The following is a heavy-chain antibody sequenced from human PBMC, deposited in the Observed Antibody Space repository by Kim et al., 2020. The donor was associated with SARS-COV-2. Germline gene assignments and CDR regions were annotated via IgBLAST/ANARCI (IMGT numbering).Heavy chain of an antibody. J-gene: IGHJ5*02. V-gene: IGHV4-59*01. CDR3: ARVLWFGEGGRNNWFDP. Sequence: LKIRVTISVDTSKNQFSLKLSSVTAADTAVYYCARVLWFGEGGRNNWFDPWGQGTLVTVSS. D-gene: IGHD3-10*01.